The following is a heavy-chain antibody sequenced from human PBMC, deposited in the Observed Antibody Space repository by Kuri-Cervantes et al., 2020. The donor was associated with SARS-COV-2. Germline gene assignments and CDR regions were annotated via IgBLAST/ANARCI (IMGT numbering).Heavy chain of an antibody. J-gene: IGHJ4*02. CDR1: GGSFSGYY. D-gene: IGHD4-23*01. CDR3: ARALTPADFDY. V-gene: IGHV4-34*01. CDR2: INHSGST. Sequence: SETLSLTCAVYGGSFSGYYWSWIRQPPGKGLEWIGEINHSGSTNYNPSLKSRVTISVDTSKNQFSLKLSSVTAADTAVYYCARALTPADFDYWGQGTLVTVSS.